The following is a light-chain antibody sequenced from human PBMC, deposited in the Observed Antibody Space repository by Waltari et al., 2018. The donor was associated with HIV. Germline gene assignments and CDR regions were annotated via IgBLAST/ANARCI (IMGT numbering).Light chain of an antibody. CDR1: QSVLYSSNNKNY. CDR2: WAS. Sequence: DIVRTQSPDSLAVSLGERATINCKSSQSVLYSSNNKNYLAWYQQKPGQPPELLIYWASTRESGVPDRFSGSGSATDFTLTISSLQAEDVAVYYCQQYYSTPLTFGGGTQVEIK. V-gene: IGKV4-1*01. J-gene: IGKJ4*01. CDR3: QQYYSTPLT.